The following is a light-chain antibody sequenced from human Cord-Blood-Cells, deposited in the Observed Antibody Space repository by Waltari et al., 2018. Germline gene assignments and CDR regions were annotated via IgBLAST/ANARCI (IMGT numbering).Light chain of an antibody. Sequence: QSALTQPASVSGSPGQSITISCTGTSSDVGRYNLVSWYQQHPGKAPKLMIYEVSKRPSGFSNRFSGSKSGNTASLTISGLQAEDEADYYCCSYAGSSTLVFGGGTKLTVL. CDR3: CSYAGSSTLV. V-gene: IGLV2-23*02. CDR2: EVS. CDR1: SSDVGRYNL. J-gene: IGLJ3*02.